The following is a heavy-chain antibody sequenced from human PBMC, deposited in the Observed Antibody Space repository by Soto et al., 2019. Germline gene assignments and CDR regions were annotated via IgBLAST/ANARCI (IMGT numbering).Heavy chain of an antibody. CDR2: ISAYNGNT. V-gene: IGHV1-18*01. Sequence: QVQLVQSGAEVKKPGASVKVSCKASGYTFTSYGISWVRQAPGQGLEWMGWISAYNGNTNYAQKLQGRVTMTTDTTRVTAYRGGGGLRFDGTAVYYCARGGGGSAMVRGVMSYWGQGTLVTVSS. D-gene: IGHD3-10*01. J-gene: IGHJ4*02. CDR3: ARGGGGSAMVRGVMSY. CDR1: GYTFTSYG.